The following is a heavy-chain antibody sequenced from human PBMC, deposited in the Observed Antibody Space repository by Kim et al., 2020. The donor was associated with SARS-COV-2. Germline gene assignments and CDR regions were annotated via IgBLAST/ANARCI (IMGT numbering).Heavy chain of an antibody. J-gene: IGHJ4*02. D-gene: IGHD3-10*01. CDR3: ARQKYYYGSGRDHYFDY. CDR2: INAGNGNT. V-gene: IGHV1-3*01. CDR1: GYTFTSYA. Sequence: DSVKVSCKASGYTFTSYAMHWVRQAPGQRLEWMGWINAGNGNTKYSQKFQGRVTITRDTSASTAYMELSSLRSEDTAVYYCARQKYYYGSGRDHYFDYWGQGTLVTVSS.